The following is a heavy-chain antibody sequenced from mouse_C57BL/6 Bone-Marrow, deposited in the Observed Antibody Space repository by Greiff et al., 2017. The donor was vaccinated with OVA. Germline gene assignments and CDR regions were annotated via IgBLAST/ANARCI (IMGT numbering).Heavy chain of an antibody. Sequence: VQLQQSGPELVKPGASVKISCKASGYAFSSSWMNWVKQRPGKGLEWIGRIYPGDGDTNYNGKFKGKATLTADKSSSTAYMQLSSLTSEDTAVYYCAKGYYGRWDYWGQGTTLTVSS. D-gene: IGHD1-1*01. J-gene: IGHJ2*01. CDR3: AKGYYGRWDY. CDR1: GYAFSSSW. CDR2: IYPGDGDT. V-gene: IGHV1-82*01.